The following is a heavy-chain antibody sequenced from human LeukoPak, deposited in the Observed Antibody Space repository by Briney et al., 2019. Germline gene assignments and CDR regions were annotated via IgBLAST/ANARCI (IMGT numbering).Heavy chain of an antibody. Sequence: GGSLRLSCAASGFTFSSYEMNWVRQGPGKGLEWVSGINWNGGSTGYSDSVKGRFTISRDNAKNSLYLQMNSLRAEDTALYYCAREYFETPNQLDYWGQGALVTVSS. J-gene: IGHJ4*02. CDR1: GFTFSSYE. CDR3: AREYFETPNQLDY. V-gene: IGHV3-20*04. D-gene: IGHD3-9*01. CDR2: INWNGGST.